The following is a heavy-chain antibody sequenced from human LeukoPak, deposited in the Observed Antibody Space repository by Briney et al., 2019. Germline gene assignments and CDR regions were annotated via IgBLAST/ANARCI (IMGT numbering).Heavy chain of an antibody. V-gene: IGHV3-30-3*01. CDR2: ISDDGNNE. CDR1: GFTFSSYA. Sequence: GGSLRLSCVASGFTFSSYAIHWVRQAPGKGLEWVALISDDGNNENYADSVKGRVTISRDNSKNTLYLQMNSLRAEDTAVYYCARDHYSSGPYYFDYWGQGTLVTVSS. CDR3: ARDHYSSGPYYFDY. J-gene: IGHJ4*02. D-gene: IGHD6-19*01.